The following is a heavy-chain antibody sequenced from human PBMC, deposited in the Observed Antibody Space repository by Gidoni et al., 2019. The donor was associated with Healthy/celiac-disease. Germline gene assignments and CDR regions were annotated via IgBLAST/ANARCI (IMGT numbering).Heavy chain of an antibody. Sequence: HLQLQESGPGLVKPSETLSLTCTVSGGPISSSSYYWGWIRQPPGKGLEWIGSIYYSGRTYYNPSLKSRVTISVDTSKNQFSLKLSSVTAADTAVYYCARGKQWLEQKIDYWGQGTLVTVSS. D-gene: IGHD6-19*01. J-gene: IGHJ4*02. V-gene: IGHV4-39*01. CDR2: IYYSGRT. CDR1: GGPISSSSYY. CDR3: ARGKQWLEQKIDY.